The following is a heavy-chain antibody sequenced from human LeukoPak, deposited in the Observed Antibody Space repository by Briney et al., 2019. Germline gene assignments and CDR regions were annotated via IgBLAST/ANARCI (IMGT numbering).Heavy chain of an antibody. J-gene: IGHJ3*02. CDR2: ISYDGSNK. V-gene: IGHV3-30*04. CDR1: GFTFSSYA. Sequence: GGSLRLSCAASGFTFSSYAMHWVRQAPGKGLERVAVISYDGSNKYYADSVKGRFTISRDNSKNTLYLQMNSLRAEDTAVYYCARGRGAFDIWGQGTMVTVSS. CDR3: ARGRGAFDI.